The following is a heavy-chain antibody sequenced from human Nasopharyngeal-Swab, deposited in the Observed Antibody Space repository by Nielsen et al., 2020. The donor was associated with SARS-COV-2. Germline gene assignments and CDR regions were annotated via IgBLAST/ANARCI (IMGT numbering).Heavy chain of an antibody. J-gene: IGHJ4*02. CDR2: ISSIGVAS. D-gene: IGHD6-13*01. Sequence: GEFLKISCSASGFTFSNYAMHWVRQAPGKGLEYVSAISSIGVASYYADSVKGRFTISRDNSKSTLYLQMSSLRAEDTAIYYCVKDISGSWGFDFWGQGTLVTVSS. CDR1: GFTFSNYA. CDR3: VKDISGSWGFDF. V-gene: IGHV3-64D*06.